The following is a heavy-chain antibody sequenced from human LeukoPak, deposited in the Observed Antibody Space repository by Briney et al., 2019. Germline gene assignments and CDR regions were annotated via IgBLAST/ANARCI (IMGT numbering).Heavy chain of an antibody. D-gene: IGHD3-10*01. CDR1: GLTFRNYG. CDR3: ARDVPRTSGP. J-gene: IGHJ5*02. V-gene: IGHV3-33*01. CDR2: IWYDGSNQ. Sequence: PGGSLRLSCAASGLTFRNYGMHWVRQAPGKGLEWVAVIWYDGSNQYYVDSVKGRFTVSRDNAKNTLYLQMNSLRAEDTAVYYCARDVPRTSGPWGQGTLVTVSS.